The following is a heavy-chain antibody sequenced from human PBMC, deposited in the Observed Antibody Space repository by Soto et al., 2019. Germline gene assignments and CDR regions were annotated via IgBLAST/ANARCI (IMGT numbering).Heavy chain of an antibody. D-gene: IGHD3-10*01. CDR3: ARVGKLRGVVLTGLDS. CDR1: GFTFNTYA. J-gene: IGHJ4*02. Sequence: QVQLVESGGGVVQPGRSLRLSCAASGFTFNTYAMTWVRQAPGKGLEWMTTIYYDGRNKFYADSVKGRFTVSRDNSGNTLYLQMNTLRAEDTAVYFCARVGKLRGVVLTGLDSWGQGTLVIVSS. V-gene: IGHV3-33*01. CDR2: IYYDGRNK.